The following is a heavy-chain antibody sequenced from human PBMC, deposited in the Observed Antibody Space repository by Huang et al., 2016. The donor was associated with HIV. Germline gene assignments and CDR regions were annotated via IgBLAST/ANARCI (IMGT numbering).Heavy chain of an antibody. D-gene: IGHD1-26*01. V-gene: IGHV3-30*18. CDR1: GFSFSTYG. Sequence: VQLVASGGGVVQPGRSLRLACAASGFSFSTYGLHWVRQAPGKGLEWVAVISYDSSNKYYAHSVKGRFTISRDTSENKVYLQMNSLRHEDTAVYYCAKDGADEEWDIDYWGQGTLVTVSS. CDR2: ISYDSSNK. J-gene: IGHJ4*02. CDR3: AKDGADEEWDIDY.